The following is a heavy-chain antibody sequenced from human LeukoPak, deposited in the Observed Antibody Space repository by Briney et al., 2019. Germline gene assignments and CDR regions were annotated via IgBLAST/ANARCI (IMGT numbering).Heavy chain of an antibody. J-gene: IGHJ4*02. CDR1: GFTFSAYA. D-gene: IGHD2-15*01. CDR2: MSGSGGST. V-gene: IGHV3-23*01. CDR3: ARGDIFCSGGSCYSAFDC. Sequence: PGGSLRLSCAASGFTFSAYAMSWVRQAPGKGLEWVSAMSGSGGSTYYADSVKGRFTISRDNSKNTPYLQMNSLRAEDTAVYYCARGDIFCSGGSCYSAFDCWGQGTLVTVSS.